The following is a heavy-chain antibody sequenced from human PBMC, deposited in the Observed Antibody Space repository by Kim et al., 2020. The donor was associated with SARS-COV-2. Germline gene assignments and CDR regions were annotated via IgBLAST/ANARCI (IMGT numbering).Heavy chain of an antibody. D-gene: IGHD5-12*01. Sequence: GGSLRLSCVASGFIFSNYAMSWVRRAPGKGLEWVSTISGSDGSTYYADSVKGRFTISRDNNKNTLYLQINRLRAEDTALYYCAKTLVRGYSGDGSYWGQGTLVTVSS. V-gene: IGHV3-23*01. CDR2: ISGSDGST. J-gene: IGHJ4*02. CDR3: AKTLVRGYSGDGSY. CDR1: GFIFSNYA.